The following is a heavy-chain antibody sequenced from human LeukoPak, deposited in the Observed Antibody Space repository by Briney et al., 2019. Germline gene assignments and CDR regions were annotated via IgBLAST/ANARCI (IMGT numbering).Heavy chain of an antibody. CDR1: GFTFSSYW. CDR3: VRGNDYGGPHY. Sequence: PGGSLRLSCAVSGFTFSSYWMHWVRHAPGKGLVWVSRIDRDGSRINYADSVKGRFTISRDNGKNTLFLQMNSLRAEDAAVYYCVRGNDYGGPHYWGQGTLVTVS. J-gene: IGHJ4*02. V-gene: IGHV3-74*01. D-gene: IGHD4-23*01. CDR2: IDRDGSRI.